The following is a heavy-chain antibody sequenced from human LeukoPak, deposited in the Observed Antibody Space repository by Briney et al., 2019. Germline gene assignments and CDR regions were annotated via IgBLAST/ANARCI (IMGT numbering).Heavy chain of an antibody. CDR2: IWYDGSNK. V-gene: IGHV3-33*01. CDR1: GFTFSSYG. J-gene: IGHJ4*02. D-gene: IGHD3-10*01. CDR3: AREGRKASYGSGSYYKY. Sequence: PGGSLRLSCAASGFTFSSYGMHWVRQAPGKGLEWVAVIWYDGSNKYYADSVKGRFTNSRDNSKNTLYLQMNSLRAEDTAVYYCAREGRKASYGSGSYYKYWGQGTLVTVSS.